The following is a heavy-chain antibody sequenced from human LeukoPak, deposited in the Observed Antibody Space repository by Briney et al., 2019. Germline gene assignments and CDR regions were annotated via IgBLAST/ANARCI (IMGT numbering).Heavy chain of an antibody. CDR3: ARVLLFDWFPDQYDYYYYMDV. V-gene: IGHV4-59*12. D-gene: IGHD3-9*01. CDR2: IYYSGST. Sequence: SETLSLTCTASGGSISSYYWSWIRQPPGKGLEWIGYIYYSGSTSYNPSLKSRVTISVDTSKNQFSLKLSSVTAADTAVYYCARVLLFDWFPDQYDYYYYMDVWGKGTTVTVSS. J-gene: IGHJ6*03. CDR1: GGSISSYY.